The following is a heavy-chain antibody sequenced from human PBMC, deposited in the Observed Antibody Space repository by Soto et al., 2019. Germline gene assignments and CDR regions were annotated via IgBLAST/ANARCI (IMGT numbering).Heavy chain of an antibody. V-gene: IGHV1-3*01. Sequence: ASVKVSCKASGYTFTSYGINWVRQAPGRGLEWMGWINPGNGNTKYSQQFQGRVTITADESARTSYMELRSLKSQDTAVYYCVRDSGAKLSSSWGQGTLVTVSS. CDR1: GYTFTSYG. CDR2: INPGNGNT. J-gene: IGHJ4*02. D-gene: IGHD6-13*01. CDR3: VRDSGAKLSSS.